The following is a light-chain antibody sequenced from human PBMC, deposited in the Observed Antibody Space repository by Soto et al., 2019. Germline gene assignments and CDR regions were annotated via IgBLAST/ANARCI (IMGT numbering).Light chain of an antibody. Sequence: EIVMTQSPATLSVSPRERATLSCRASQSVSSNLAWYQQKPGQAPRLLIYGASTRATGIPARFSGSGSGTEFTLNLSRLQSEDFAVYFCQKFNNLPRTFGQGAEVDI. V-gene: IGKV3-15*01. CDR3: QKFNNLPRT. CDR2: GAS. J-gene: IGKJ1*01. CDR1: QSVSSN.